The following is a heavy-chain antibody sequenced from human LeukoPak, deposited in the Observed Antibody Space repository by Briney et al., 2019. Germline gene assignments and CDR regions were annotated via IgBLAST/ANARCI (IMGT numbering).Heavy chain of an antibody. J-gene: IGHJ6*02. CDR3: AREVWGYGMDV. CDR1: GGSISSYY. CDR2: IYYSGST. V-gene: IGHV4-59*01. D-gene: IGHD3-16*01. Sequence: SETLSLACTVSGGSISSYYWSWIRQPPGKGLEWIGYIYYSGSTNYNPSLKSRVTISVDTSKNQFSLKLSSVTAADTAVYYCAREVWGYGMDVWGQGTTVTVCS.